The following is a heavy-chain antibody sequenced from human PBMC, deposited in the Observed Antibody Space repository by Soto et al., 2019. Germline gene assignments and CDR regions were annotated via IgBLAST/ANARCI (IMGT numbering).Heavy chain of an antibody. D-gene: IGHD3-3*01. CDR1: GFTFSSYA. CDR2: ISGSGGST. Sequence: EVQLLESGGGLVQPGGSLRLSCAASGFTFSSYAMSWVRQAPGKGLEWVSAISGSGGSTYYADSVKGRFTISRDNSKNTLYMQMNGLRAEETAVYYCAKDLGCYGFWSGYYHWGGFDYWGQGTLVTVSS. CDR3: AKDLGCYGFWSGYYHWGGFDY. J-gene: IGHJ4*02. V-gene: IGHV3-23*01.